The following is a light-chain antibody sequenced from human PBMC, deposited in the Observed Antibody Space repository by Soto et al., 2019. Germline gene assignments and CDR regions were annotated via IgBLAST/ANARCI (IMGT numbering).Light chain of an antibody. V-gene: IGLV1-40*01. Sequence: QSVLTQPPSLSGAPGQRVTISCSGSSSNIGAGYDVHWYEQLPGKAPKLLSSGDNNRPSGVPDRFSASKSGTSASLTITGLQDEDEADYYCQSYDSTLSGSRVVFGGGTKLTVL. CDR3: QSYDSTLSGSRVV. CDR2: GDN. CDR1: SSNIGAGYD. J-gene: IGLJ2*01.